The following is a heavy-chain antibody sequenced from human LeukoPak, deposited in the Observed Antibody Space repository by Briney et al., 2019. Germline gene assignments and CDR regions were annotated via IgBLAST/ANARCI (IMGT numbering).Heavy chain of an antibody. CDR3: ASRGIVGATDFDY. Sequence: GGSLRLSCAASGFTFSSYAMHWVRQAPGKGLEWVAVISYDGSNKYYADSVKGRFTISRDNSKNTLYLQMNSLRAEDTAVYYCASRGIVGATDFDYWGHGTLVTVSS. CDR2: ISYDGSNK. V-gene: IGHV3-30-3*01. J-gene: IGHJ4*01. D-gene: IGHD1-26*01. CDR1: GFTFSSYA.